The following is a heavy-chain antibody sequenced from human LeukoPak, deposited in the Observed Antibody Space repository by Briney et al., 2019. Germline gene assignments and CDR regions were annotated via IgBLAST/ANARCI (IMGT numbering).Heavy chain of an antibody. CDR2: INHSGST. V-gene: IGHV4-34*01. J-gene: IGHJ4*02. CDR1: GGSFRGYY. CDR3: ARGLTTYYYDSSGYFGSGSKIDYFDY. Sequence: SETLSLTCAVYGGSFRGYYWSWIRQPPGKGLEWIGEINHSGSTNYNPSLKSRVTISVDTSKNQFSLKLSSVTAADTAVYYCARGLTTYYYDSSGYFGSGSKIDYFDYWGQGTLVTVSS. D-gene: IGHD3-22*01.